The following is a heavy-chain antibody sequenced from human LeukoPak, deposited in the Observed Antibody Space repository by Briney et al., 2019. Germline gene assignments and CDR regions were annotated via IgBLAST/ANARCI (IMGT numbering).Heavy chain of an antibody. CDR2: TSSSDSGK. Sequence: PGGSLRLSCVVSGFTLSSYAMSWVRQAPGKGLEWVAATSSSDSGKYHADSVRGRFTISRDNSKNTLYLQMNSLRAEDTAVYYCAKDYHYYGSGSYPDYWGQGTLVTVSS. J-gene: IGHJ4*02. D-gene: IGHD3-10*01. CDR1: GFTLSSYA. V-gene: IGHV3-23*01. CDR3: AKDYHYYGSGSYPDY.